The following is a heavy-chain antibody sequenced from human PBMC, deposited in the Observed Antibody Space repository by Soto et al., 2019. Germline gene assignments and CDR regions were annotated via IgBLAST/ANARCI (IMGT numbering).Heavy chain of an antibody. V-gene: IGHV3-15*01. CDR1: GFTFSNAW. Sequence: EVQLVESGGGLVKPGGSLRLSCAASGFTFSNAWMSWVRQAPGKGLEWVGRIKSKTDGGTTDYAAPVKGRFTISSDDSKNTLYLQMNSLKTEATAVYYCTTAFGGVMPFDYWGQGTLVTVSS. CDR2: IKSKTDGGTT. J-gene: IGHJ4*02. CDR3: TTAFGGVMPFDY. D-gene: IGHD3-16*01.